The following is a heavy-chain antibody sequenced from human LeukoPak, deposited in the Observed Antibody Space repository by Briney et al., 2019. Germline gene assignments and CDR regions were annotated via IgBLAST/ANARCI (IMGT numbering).Heavy chain of an antibody. CDR2: IKQEGSEK. CDR3: ARDKYGSGSYLSTYYMDV. CDR1: GFTFSSYW. D-gene: IGHD3-10*01. V-gene: IGHV3-7*01. J-gene: IGHJ6*03. Sequence: GGSLRLSCAASGFTFSSYWMSWVRQAPGKGLEWVANIKQEGSEKYYVDSVKGRFTISRDNAKNSLYLQMNSLRAEDTAVYYCARDKYGSGSYLSTYYMDVWGKGTTVTVSS.